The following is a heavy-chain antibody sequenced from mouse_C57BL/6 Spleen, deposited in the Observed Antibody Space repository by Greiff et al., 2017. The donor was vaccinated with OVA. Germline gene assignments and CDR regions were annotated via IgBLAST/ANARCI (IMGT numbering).Heavy chain of an antibody. J-gene: IGHJ3*01. D-gene: IGHD2-4*01. CDR2: INYDGSST. V-gene: IGHV5-16*01. Sequence: EVKVVESEGGLVQPGSSMKLSCTASGFTFSDYYMAWVRQVPEKGLEWVANINYDGSSTYYLDSLKSRFIISRDNAKNILYLQMSSLKSEDTATYYCARRDYDAWFAYWGQGTLVTVSA. CDR1: GFTFSDYY. CDR3: ARRDYDAWFAY.